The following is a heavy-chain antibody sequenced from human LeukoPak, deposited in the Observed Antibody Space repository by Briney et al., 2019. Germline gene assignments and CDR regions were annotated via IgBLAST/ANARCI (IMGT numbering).Heavy chain of an antibody. D-gene: IGHD1-20*01. CDR3: ARDGSITGPFLDAFDI. V-gene: IGHV1-18*01. Sequence: ASVKVSCKTSGYSFTNYDISWVRQAPGQGLEWMGWFSAHQNNTTYAQKFQGRVTMTTDTSTNTAYMELRSLTSDDTAVYYCARDGSITGPFLDAFDIWGLGTMVTVSS. CDR2: FSAHQNNT. J-gene: IGHJ3*02. CDR1: GYSFTNYD.